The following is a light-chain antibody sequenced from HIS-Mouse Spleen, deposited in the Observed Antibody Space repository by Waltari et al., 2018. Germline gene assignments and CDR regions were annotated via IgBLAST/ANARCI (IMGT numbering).Light chain of an antibody. V-gene: IGLV3-10*01. J-gene: IGLJ2*01. CDR1: ALPKKY. Sequence: SYELIQPPSVSVSPGQTARITCSGDALPKKYAYWYQQKSGQAPVLVIYEDSKRPSGIPDRFSGSSSGTMATLTISGAQVEDEADYYCYSTDSSGNHRVFGGGTKLTVL. CDR2: EDS. CDR3: YSTDSSGNHRV.